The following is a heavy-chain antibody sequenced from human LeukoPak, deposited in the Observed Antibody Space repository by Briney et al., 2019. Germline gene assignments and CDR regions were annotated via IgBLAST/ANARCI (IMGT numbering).Heavy chain of an antibody. D-gene: IGHD2-2*01. CDR3: ATLRPPYCSSTSCYVSHDY. CDR1: GYTFTSYG. Sequence: ASVKVSCKASGYTFTSYGISWVRQAPGQGLEWMGWISAYNGNTNYAQKLQGRVTMTTDTSTSTAYMELSRLRSDDTAVYYCATLRPPYCSSTSCYVSHDYWGQGTLVTVSS. CDR2: ISAYNGNT. J-gene: IGHJ4*02. V-gene: IGHV1-18*01.